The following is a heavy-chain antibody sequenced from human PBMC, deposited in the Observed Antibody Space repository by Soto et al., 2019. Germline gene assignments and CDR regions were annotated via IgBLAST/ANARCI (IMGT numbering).Heavy chain of an antibody. D-gene: IGHD5-18*01. V-gene: IGHV3-23*01. J-gene: IGHJ4*02. CDR3: AKDGLGAYSYGSYYFDY. Sequence: EVPLLESGGGLVQPGGSLRLFCAASGFTFSSYAMSWVRQAPGKGLEWVSTISTSGGSTYYADSVKGRFTISRDNSKNTLYLQMNSLRAEDTAVYYCAKDGLGAYSYGSYYFDYWGQGTLVTVSS. CDR1: GFTFSSYA. CDR2: ISTSGGST.